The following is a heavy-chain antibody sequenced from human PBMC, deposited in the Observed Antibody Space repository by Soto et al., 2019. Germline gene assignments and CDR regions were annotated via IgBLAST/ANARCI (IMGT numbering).Heavy chain of an antibody. CDR1: GFTFSTYA. CDR3: AKDYNNPFDY. J-gene: IGHJ4*02. V-gene: IGHV3-23*01. Sequence: GGSLRLSCAASGFTFSTYAMSWVRQAPGKGLEWVSGISGSGGNTYYADSVKGRFTISRDNSKNTLFLQMNSLRAEDTAIYYCAKDYNNPFDYWGQGTLVTVSS. CDR2: ISGSGGNT. D-gene: IGHD1-1*01.